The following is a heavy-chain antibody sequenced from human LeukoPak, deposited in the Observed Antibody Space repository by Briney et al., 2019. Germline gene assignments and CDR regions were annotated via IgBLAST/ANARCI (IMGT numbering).Heavy chain of an antibody. V-gene: IGHV4-59*08. D-gene: IGHD6-25*01. Sequence: SETLSLTCTVSGDSMNNFYWTWIRQPPGKGLEWIGHILYTGSTSYSPSLESRVAISLDTSKKQFSLKLTSVTAADTAVYYCARHRRLDPWGQGTLVTVSS. CDR1: GDSMNNFY. CDR3: ARHRRLDP. CDR2: ILYTGST. J-gene: IGHJ5*02.